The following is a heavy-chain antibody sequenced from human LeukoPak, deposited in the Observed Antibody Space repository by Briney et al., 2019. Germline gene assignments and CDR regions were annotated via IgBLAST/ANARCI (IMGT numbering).Heavy chain of an antibody. J-gene: IGHJ4*02. Sequence: SETLSLTCTVSGGSISSYYWSWIRQPPGKGLEWIGYIYYSGSTNYNPSLKSRVTISVDTSKHQFSLKLSSVTAADTAVYYCASSRGGCSSTSCYDYWGQGTLVTVSS. D-gene: IGHD2-2*01. CDR1: GGSISSYY. V-gene: IGHV4-59*01. CDR2: IYYSGST. CDR3: ASSRGGCSSTSCYDY.